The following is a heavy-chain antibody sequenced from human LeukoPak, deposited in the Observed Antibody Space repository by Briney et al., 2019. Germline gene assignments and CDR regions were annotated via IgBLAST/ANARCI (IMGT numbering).Heavy chain of an antibody. Sequence: SSVKVSCKASGGTFSSYAISWVRQAPGQGLEWMGRIIPIFGTANYAQKFQGRVTITTDESTSTAYMELSSLRSEDTAVYYCARAFEDCSGGSCLYYFDYWGQGTLVTVSS. J-gene: IGHJ4*02. CDR3: ARAFEDCSGGSCLYYFDY. CDR2: IIPIFGTA. CDR1: GGTFSSYA. D-gene: IGHD2-15*01. V-gene: IGHV1-69*05.